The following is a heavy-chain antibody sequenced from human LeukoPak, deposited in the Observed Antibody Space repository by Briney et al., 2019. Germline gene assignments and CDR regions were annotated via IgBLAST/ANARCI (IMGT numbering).Heavy chain of an antibody. V-gene: IGHV4-4*07. J-gene: IGHJ3*02. CDR1: GGSIRNYY. Sequence: PSETLSLTCSVSGGSIRNYYWNWVRQAAGRGLEWVGRVYYSGTTNYNPSLNSRVTMSVDTSKNKLSLKLSSVAAADTAIYYCARGHQGSTPHDAFDIWGRGTAVTVSS. CDR2: VYYSGTT. CDR3: ARGHQGSTPHDAFDI. D-gene: IGHD5/OR15-5a*01.